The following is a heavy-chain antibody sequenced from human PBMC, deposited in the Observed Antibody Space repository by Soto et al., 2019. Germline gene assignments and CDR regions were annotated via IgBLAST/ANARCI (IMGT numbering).Heavy chain of an antibody. CDR2: IYYSGST. D-gene: IGHD1-26*01. CDR1: GGSISRYY. CDR3: ASSRKSDKVGATRGYWFDP. J-gene: IGHJ5*02. V-gene: IGHV4-59*01. Sequence: SEALSVTCTVSGGSISRYYWSWIRQPPGKGLEWIGYIYYSGSTNYNPSLKSRVTISVDTSKNQFSLKLSSVTAADTAVYYCASSRKSDKVGATRGYWFDPWGQGTLVTVS.